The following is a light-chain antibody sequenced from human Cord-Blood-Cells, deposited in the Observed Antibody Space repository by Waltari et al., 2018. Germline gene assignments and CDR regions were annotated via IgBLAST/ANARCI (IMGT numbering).Light chain of an antibody. Sequence: DIKMTQSPYSLSASVGDRVTITCRASQSISSYLNSYQQKPGKAPKLLIYAASSLQSGVPSRFSGSGSGTDFTLTISSLQPEDFATYYCQQSYSTPPVTFGQGTRLEIK. CDR1: QSISSY. CDR3: QQSYSTPPVT. J-gene: IGKJ5*01. CDR2: AAS. V-gene: IGKV1-39*01.